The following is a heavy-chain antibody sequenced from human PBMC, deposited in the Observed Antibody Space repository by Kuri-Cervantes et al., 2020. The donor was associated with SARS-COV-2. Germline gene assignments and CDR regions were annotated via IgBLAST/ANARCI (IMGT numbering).Heavy chain of an antibody. Sequence: SVKVSCKASGGTFSSYAISWVRQAPGQGLEWMGGIIPIFGTANYAQRFQGRVTITTDESTSTAYMELSSLRSEDTAVYYCAREGCSSTSCYSAWFDPWGQGTLVTDSS. CDR1: GGTFSSYA. J-gene: IGHJ5*02. V-gene: IGHV1-69*05. CDR3: AREGCSSTSCYSAWFDP. CDR2: IIPIFGTA. D-gene: IGHD2-2*01.